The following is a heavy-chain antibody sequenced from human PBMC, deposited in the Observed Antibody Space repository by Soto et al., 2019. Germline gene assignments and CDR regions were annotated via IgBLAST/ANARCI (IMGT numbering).Heavy chain of an antibody. J-gene: IGHJ4*02. Sequence: GGSLRLSCSASGFTFSSYAMHWVGQAPGKGLEYVSAISSNGGSTYYADSVKGRFTISRDNSKNTLYLQMSSLRAEDTAVYYCVKGKTPSAPTALDYWGQGTLVTVSS. CDR3: VKGKTPSAPTALDY. CDR2: ISSNGGST. D-gene: IGHD6-25*01. CDR1: GFTFSSYA. V-gene: IGHV3-64D*08.